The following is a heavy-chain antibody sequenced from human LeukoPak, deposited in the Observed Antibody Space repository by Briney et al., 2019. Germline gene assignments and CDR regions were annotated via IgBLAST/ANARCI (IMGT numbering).Heavy chain of an antibody. J-gene: IGHJ4*02. D-gene: IGHD3-9*01. Sequence: ASVKVSCKASGYTFTSYGISWVRQAPGQGPEWMGWISAYNGNTNYAQKLQGRVTMTTDTSTSTAYMELRSLRSDDTAVYYCATTNFDWLLYPSGWGQGTLVTVSS. CDR3: ATTNFDWLLYPSG. CDR2: ISAYNGNT. V-gene: IGHV1-18*01. CDR1: GYTFTSYG.